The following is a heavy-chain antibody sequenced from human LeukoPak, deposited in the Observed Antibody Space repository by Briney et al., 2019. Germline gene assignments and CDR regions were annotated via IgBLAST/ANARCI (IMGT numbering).Heavy chain of an antibody. Sequence: PGGSLRLSCAASGFTFSSYWMSWVRQAPGKGLEWVANIKQDGSGKYYVDSVKGRFTISRDNAKNSLYLQMNSLRAEDTAVYYCAREQAYYYDSSGYYPDYWGQGTLVTVSS. J-gene: IGHJ4*02. V-gene: IGHV3-7*01. CDR3: AREQAYYYDSSGYYPDY. CDR1: GFTFSSYW. CDR2: IKQDGSGK. D-gene: IGHD3-22*01.